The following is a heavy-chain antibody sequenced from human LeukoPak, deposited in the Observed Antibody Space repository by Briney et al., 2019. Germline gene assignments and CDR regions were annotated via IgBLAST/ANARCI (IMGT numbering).Heavy chain of an antibody. D-gene: IGHD3-9*01. CDR2: VSYTGTT. Sequence: PSETLSLTCTVSGGSVSSTTSYWGWIRQPPGKGLEWIGTVSYTGTTYYNPSLKSRVTMSVDTSRDQFSLKLSSVTAADTAVYYCASGRLRYFDWLSPDDAFDIWGQGTMVTVSS. CDR1: GGSVSSTTSY. CDR3: ASGRLRYFDWLSPDDAFDI. J-gene: IGHJ3*02. V-gene: IGHV4-39*01.